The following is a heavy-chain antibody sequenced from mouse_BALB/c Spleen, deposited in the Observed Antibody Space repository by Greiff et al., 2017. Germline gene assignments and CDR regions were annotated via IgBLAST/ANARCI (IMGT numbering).Heavy chain of an antibody. CDR3: DKEALYYYDSSPPSMDY. J-gene: IGHJ4*01. CDR2: IWGDGST. V-gene: IGHV2-6-7*01. CDR1: GFSLTGYG. D-gene: IGHD1-1*01. Sequence: QVQLKESGPGLVAPSQSLSITCTVSGFSLTGYGVNWVRQPPGKGLEWLGMIWGDGSTDYNSALISRLSIITDNSKSQVFLKMNNLQTDDTARYYCDKEALYYYDSSPPSMDYWGQGTSVTVSS.